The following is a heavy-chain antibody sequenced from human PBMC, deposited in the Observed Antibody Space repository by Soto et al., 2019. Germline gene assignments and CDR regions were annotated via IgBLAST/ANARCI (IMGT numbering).Heavy chain of an antibody. CDR1: GGSISSGGYY. CDR2: IYYSGST. Sequence: SETLSLTCTVSGGSISSGGYYWSWIRQHPGKGLEWIEYIYYSGSTYYNPSLKSRVTISVDTSKNQFSLKLSSVTAADTAVYYCARSSTSANYFDYWGQGTLVTVS. J-gene: IGHJ4*02. CDR3: ARSSTSANYFDY. V-gene: IGHV4-31*03. D-gene: IGHD2-2*01.